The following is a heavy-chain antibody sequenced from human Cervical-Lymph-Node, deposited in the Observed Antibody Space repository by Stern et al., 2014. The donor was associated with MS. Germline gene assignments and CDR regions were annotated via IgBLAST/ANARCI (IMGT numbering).Heavy chain of an antibody. D-gene: IGHD2-15*01. CDR2: IYWDDDK. CDR3: AHRLGGGTYDY. Sequence: QVTLRESGPTLVKPTQTLTLTCTFSGFSLSTSGVGVGWIGQPPGKALEWLALIYWDDDKRYSPSLKSRLTITKDTSKNQVVLTVTNMDPVDTATYYCAHRLGGGTYDYWGQGTLVTVSS. CDR1: GFSLSTSGVG. V-gene: IGHV2-5*02. J-gene: IGHJ4*02.